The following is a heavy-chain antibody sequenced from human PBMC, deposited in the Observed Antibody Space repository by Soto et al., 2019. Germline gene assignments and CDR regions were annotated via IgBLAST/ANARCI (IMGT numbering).Heavy chain of an antibody. J-gene: IGHJ6*03. D-gene: IGHD3-10*01. CDR1: GGSISSYY. CDR2: IYYSGST. Sequence: SETLSLTCTVSGGSISSYYWSWIRQPPGKGLEWIGYIYYSGSTNYNPSLKSRVTISVDTSKNQFSLKLSSVTAADTAVYYCARRRDESEGYPLWGSDGYYMDVWGKGTTVTVSS. CDR3: ARRRDESEGYPLWGSDGYYMDV. V-gene: IGHV4-59*08.